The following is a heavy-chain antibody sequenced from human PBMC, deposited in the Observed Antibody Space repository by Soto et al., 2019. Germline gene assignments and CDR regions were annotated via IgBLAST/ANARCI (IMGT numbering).Heavy chain of an antibody. Sequence: AASVKGSFKASGYTFTSYGISWVRQAPGQGLEWMGWISAYNGNTNYAQKLQGRVTMTTDTSTSTAYMELRSLRSDDTAVYYCARLTRPWYYYYYMDVWGKGTTVTVSS. CDR3: ARLTRPWYYYYYMDV. CDR1: GYTFTSYG. V-gene: IGHV1-18*01. CDR2: ISAYNGNT. J-gene: IGHJ6*03. D-gene: IGHD6-6*01.